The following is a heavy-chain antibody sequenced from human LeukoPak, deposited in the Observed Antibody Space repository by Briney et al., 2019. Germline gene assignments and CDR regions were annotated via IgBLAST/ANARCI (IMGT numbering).Heavy chain of an antibody. J-gene: IGHJ3*02. V-gene: IGHV4-4*02. Sequence: SGTLSLTCAVSGGSISSSNWWSWVRQPPGKGLEWIGEIYHSGSTNYNPSLKSRVTISVDKSKNQFSLKLSSVTAADTAVYYCARGNVVVVAADPDAFDIWGQGTMVTVSS. D-gene: IGHD2-15*01. CDR3: ARGNVVVVAADPDAFDI. CDR1: GGSISSSNW. CDR2: IYHSGST.